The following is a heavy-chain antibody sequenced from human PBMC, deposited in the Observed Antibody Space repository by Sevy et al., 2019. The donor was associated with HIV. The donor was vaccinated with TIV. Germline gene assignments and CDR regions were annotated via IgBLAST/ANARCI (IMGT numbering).Heavy chain of an antibody. CDR2: ISYDGSNK. V-gene: IGHV3-30*04. D-gene: IGHD6-13*01. Sequence: GGSLRLSCVASGFTFNSYSMYWVRQAPGKGLEWVVAISYDGSNKYFADSVKGRFTISRDNSKNILYLQINSLRVQDTATYFCARDAAEGPYGSSWFSNWLDPWGQGTLVTVSS. CDR1: GFTFNSYS. CDR3: ARDAAEGPYGSSWFSNWLDP. J-gene: IGHJ5*02.